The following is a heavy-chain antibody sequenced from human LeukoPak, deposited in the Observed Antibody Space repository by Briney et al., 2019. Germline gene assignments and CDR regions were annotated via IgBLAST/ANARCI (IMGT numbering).Heavy chain of an antibody. CDR2: MNPNSGNT. J-gene: IGHJ6*02. CDR3: ARVFGVVTNYYYYGMDV. Sequence: ASVKVSCKASGYTFTSYDINWVRQATGQGLEWMGWMNPNSGNTGYAQKFQGRVTMTRNTSISTAYMELSSLRSEDTAVYHCARVFGVVTNYYYYGMDVWGQGTTVTVSS. V-gene: IGHV1-8*01. CDR1: GYTFTSYD. D-gene: IGHD3-3*01.